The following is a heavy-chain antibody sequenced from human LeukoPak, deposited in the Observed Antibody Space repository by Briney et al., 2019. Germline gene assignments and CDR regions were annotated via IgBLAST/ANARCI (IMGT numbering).Heavy chain of an antibody. CDR1: GFTFSSYA. V-gene: IGHV3-30-3*01. Sequence: GRSLRLSCAASGFTFSSYAMHWVRQAPGKGLEWVAVISYDGSNKYYADSVKGRFTISRDNSKNTLYLLMNSLRAEDTAVYYCARVLNYVPGDYWGQGTLVTVSS. CDR2: ISYDGSNK. J-gene: IGHJ4*02. CDR3: ARVLNYVPGDY. D-gene: IGHD3-16*01.